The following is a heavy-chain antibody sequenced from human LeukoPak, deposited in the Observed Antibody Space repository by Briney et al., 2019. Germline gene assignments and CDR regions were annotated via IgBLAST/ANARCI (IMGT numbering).Heavy chain of an antibody. V-gene: IGHV5-51*01. Sequence: GESLQISCKGSGYSFTSYWIGWVRQMPGKGLEWMGIIYPGDSDTKYSPSFQGQVTISADKSIRTAYLQWSSLKASDTAMYYCARQGSSSSLWFDPWGQGTLVTVSS. CDR2: IYPGDSDT. D-gene: IGHD6-6*01. CDR3: ARQGSSSSLWFDP. J-gene: IGHJ5*02. CDR1: GYSFTSYW.